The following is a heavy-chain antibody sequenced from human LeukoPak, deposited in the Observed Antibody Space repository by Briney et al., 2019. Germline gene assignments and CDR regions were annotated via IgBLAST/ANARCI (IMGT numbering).Heavy chain of an antibody. CDR1: GGSISSSSYY. V-gene: IGHV4-39*01. CDR3: ARHAGDVPMDNSATRWFDP. Sequence: PSETLSLTCTVSGGSISSSSYYWGWIPQPPGKGLEWIGSIYYSGNTYYNPSLQSRVTISVDTSKNQFSLKRTSVTAADTAVYYCARHAGDVPMDNSATRWFDPWGQGTLVTVSS. CDR2: IYYSGNT. J-gene: IGHJ5*02. D-gene: IGHD4-23*01.